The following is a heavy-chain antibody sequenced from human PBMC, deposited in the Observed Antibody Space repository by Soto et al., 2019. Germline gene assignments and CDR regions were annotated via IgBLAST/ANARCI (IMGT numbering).Heavy chain of an antibody. Sequence: EVQLLESGGGLVHPGGSLRLSCAASGFTFSSYALSWVRQAPGKGLEWVSTLSDSGATTYYADFVKGRFSISRDNSKNTWYLQRNSLRAEDTAADYWAKLPNDRPYSSTWFDSWGQGTLVTVSS. D-gene: IGHD2-2*01. J-gene: IGHJ5*01. CDR1: GFTFSSYA. CDR3: AKLPNDRPYSSTWFDS. V-gene: IGHV3-23*01. CDR2: LSDSGATT.